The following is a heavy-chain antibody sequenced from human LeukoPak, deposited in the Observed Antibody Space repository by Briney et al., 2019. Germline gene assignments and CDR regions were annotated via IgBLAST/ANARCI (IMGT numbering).Heavy chain of an antibody. Sequence: GGSLRLSCAASGFTFSSYAMHWVRQAPGKGLEWVAVISYDGSNKYYADSVKGRFTISRDNSKNTLYLQMNSLRAEDTAVYYCAKEKDGYNYEYYFDYWGQGTLVTVSS. CDR3: AKEKDGYNYEYYFDY. J-gene: IGHJ4*02. D-gene: IGHD5-24*01. CDR2: ISYDGSNK. V-gene: IGHV3-30*04. CDR1: GFTFSSYA.